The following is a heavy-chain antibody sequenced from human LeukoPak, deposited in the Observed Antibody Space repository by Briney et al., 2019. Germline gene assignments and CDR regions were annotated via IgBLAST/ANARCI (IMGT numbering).Heavy chain of an antibody. V-gene: IGHV4-31*03. CDR3: PKPASGDASEGGIAAAGLFDY. Sequence: SQTLSLTCTVSGGSISSGGYYWSWIRQHPGKGLEWIGYIYYSGSTYYNPSLKSRVTISVDTSKNQFSLKLSSVTAADTAVYYCPKPASGDASEGGIAAAGLFDYWGQGTLVTVSS. CDR1: GGSISSGGYY. D-gene: IGHD6-13*01. CDR2: IYYSGST. J-gene: IGHJ4*02.